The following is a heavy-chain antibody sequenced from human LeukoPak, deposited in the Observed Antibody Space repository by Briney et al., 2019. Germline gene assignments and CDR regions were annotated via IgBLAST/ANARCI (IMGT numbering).Heavy chain of an antibody. D-gene: IGHD3-22*01. CDR2: IYSGGST. Sequence: QPGGSLRLSCAASGFTVSSNYMSWVRQAPGKGLEWVSVIYSGGSTYYADSVKGRSTISRDNSKNTLYLQMNSLRAEDTAVYYCARDRDYYDSSGYYDPPGWGQGTLVTVSS. V-gene: IGHV3-66*01. J-gene: IGHJ4*02. CDR3: ARDRDYYDSSGYYDPPG. CDR1: GFTVSSNY.